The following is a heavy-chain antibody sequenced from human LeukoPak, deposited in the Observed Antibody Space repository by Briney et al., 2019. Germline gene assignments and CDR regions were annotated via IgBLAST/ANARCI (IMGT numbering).Heavy chain of an antibody. D-gene: IGHD5-12*01. J-gene: IGHJ4*02. Sequence: PGGSLRLSCAASGFTFSSYAMNCVRQAPRKGLEWVSGISGSGGSTYYADSVKGRFTISRDNSKNTLYLQMNSLRAEDTAVYYCVKADSGYDLLFDYWGQGTLVTVSS. CDR3: VKADSGYDLLFDY. CDR2: ISGSGGST. V-gene: IGHV3-23*01. CDR1: GFTFSSYA.